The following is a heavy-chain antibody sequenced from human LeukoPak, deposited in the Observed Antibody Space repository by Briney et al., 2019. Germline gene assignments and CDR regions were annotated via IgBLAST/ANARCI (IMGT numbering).Heavy chain of an antibody. CDR3: ARGSTHFDY. CDR2: IYTSGST. D-gene: IGHD6-13*01. CDR1: SGSIGSSSNY. Sequence: PSETLSLTCTVSSGSIGSSSNYWGWIRQPAGKGLEWIGRIYTSGSTNYNPSLKSRVTISVDTSKNQFSLKLSSVTAADTAVYYCARGSTHFDYWGQGTLVTVSS. V-gene: IGHV4-61*02. J-gene: IGHJ4*02.